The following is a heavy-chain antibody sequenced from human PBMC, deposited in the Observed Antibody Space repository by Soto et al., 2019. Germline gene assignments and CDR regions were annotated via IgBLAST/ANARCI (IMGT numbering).Heavy chain of an antibody. D-gene: IGHD6-13*01. J-gene: IGHJ4*02. CDR1: GGTFSSYR. CDR3: ARDSGAKLSSS. CDR2: IVPIYRTA. V-gene: IGHV1-69*13. Sequence: VKVSCKASGGTFSSYRINWVRQAPGQGLEWVGGIVPIYRTADYAQKFQGRVTITADESARTAYLEVRSLKSQDTAVYYCARDSGAKLSSSWGQGTLVTVSS.